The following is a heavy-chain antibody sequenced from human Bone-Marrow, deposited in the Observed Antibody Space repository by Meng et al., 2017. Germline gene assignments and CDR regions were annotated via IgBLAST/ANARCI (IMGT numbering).Heavy chain of an antibody. CDR1: GFTFDNYA. V-gene: IGHV3-20*04. J-gene: IGHJ4*02. CDR3: AKALMMSTSFDY. Sequence: GGSLRLSCAASGFTFDNYAMSWVRQAPGKGLECVSHINWNGATTAYADSVKGRFTISRDNAKNSLYLQMNSLRAEDTALYYCAKALMMSTSFDYWGQGTLVTVSS. CDR2: INWNGATT. D-gene: IGHD3-16*01.